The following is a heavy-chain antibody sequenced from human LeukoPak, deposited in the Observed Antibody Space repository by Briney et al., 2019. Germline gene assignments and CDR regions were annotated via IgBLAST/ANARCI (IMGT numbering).Heavy chain of an antibody. J-gene: IGHJ6*03. CDR2: MNPNSGNT. D-gene: IGHD3-3*01. Sequence: ASVKVSCKASGYTFTGYYIHWVRQATGQGLEWMGWMNPNSGNTGYAQKFQGRVTMTRNTSISTAYMELSSLRSEDTAVYYCARDFQIFGVVIFLWGYMDVWGKGTTVTVSS. CDR3: ARDFQIFGVVIFLWGYMDV. V-gene: IGHV1-8*02. CDR1: GYTFTGYY.